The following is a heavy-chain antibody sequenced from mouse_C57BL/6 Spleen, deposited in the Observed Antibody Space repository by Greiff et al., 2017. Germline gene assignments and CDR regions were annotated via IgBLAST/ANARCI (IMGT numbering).Heavy chain of an antibody. CDR3: ARRPSLTGCYFDY. V-gene: IGHV1-52*01. CDR2: IDPSDSET. D-gene: IGHD4-1*01. Sequence: QVQLQQPGAELVRPGSSVKLSCKASGYTFTSYWMHWVKQRPIQGLEWIGNIDPSDSETHYNQKFKDKATLTVDKSSSTAYMQLSSLTSEDSAVYYCARRPSLTGCYFDYWGQGTTLTVSS. CDR1: GYTFTSYW. J-gene: IGHJ2*01.